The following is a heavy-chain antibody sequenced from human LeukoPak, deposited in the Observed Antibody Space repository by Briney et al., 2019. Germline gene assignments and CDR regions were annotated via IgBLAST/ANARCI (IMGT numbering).Heavy chain of an antibody. V-gene: IGHV4-30-2*01. D-gene: IGHD1-26*01. CDR3: ARESSKWDFSYYFDY. CDR2: IYHSGST. J-gene: IGHJ4*02. Sequence: PSETLSLTCTVSGGSISSGGYYWSWIRQPPGKGLEWIGYIYHSGSTYYNPSLKSRVTISVDRSKNQFSLKLSSVTAADTAVYYCARESSKWDFSYYFDYWGQGTLVTVSS. CDR1: GGSISSGGYY.